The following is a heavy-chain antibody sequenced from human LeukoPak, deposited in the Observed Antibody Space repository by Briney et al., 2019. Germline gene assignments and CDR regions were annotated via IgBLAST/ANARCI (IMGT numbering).Heavy chain of an antibody. D-gene: IGHD1-26*01. J-gene: IGHJ5*02. V-gene: IGHV1-2*02. CDR3: ARAHGLSGSYRKPNWFDP. CDR1: GYTFTGYY. Sequence: ASVKVSCKASGYTFTGYYMHWVRQAPGQGLEWMGWINPKSGGTNYAQKFQGRVTMTRDTSISTAYMELSRLRSDDTAVYYCARAHGLSGSYRKPNWFDPWGQGTLVTVSS. CDR2: INPKSGGT.